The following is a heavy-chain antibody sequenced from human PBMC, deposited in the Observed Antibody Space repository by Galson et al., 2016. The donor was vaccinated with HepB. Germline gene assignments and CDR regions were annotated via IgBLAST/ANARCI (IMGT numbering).Heavy chain of an antibody. CDR3: ARDVDHYYEGGPYYFSYFDH. Sequence: SVKVSCKASGGTFSNYAISWVRQAPGQGLEWMGGTIPISGTTKYAQIFQGRVTITADESTNTAYMELSSLRSEDTAVYYCARDVDHYYEGGPYYFSYFDHWGQGTLGTVSS. V-gene: IGHV1-69*13. D-gene: IGHD3-22*01. CDR1: GGTFSNYA. CDR2: TIPISGTT. J-gene: IGHJ4*02.